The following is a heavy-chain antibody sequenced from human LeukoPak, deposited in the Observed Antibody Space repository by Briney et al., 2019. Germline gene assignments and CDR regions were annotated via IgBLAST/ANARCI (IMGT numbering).Heavy chain of an antibody. CDR2: INPNSGDT. CDR3: ARATVGRELGY. CDR1: GYTFSDYY. J-gene: IGHJ4*02. Sequence: ASVKVSCKASGYTFSDYYMHWVRQAPGQGLEWMGWINPNSGDTNYAQNFQDRVTMTRHTSISTAYMELSSLRSDDTAVYYCARATVGRELGYWGQGTLLTVSS. D-gene: IGHD1-26*01. V-gene: IGHV1-2*02.